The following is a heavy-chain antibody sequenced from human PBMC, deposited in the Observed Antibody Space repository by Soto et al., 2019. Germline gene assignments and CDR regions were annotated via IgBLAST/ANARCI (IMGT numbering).Heavy chain of an antibody. Sequence: GGSLRLSCAASGFTFSSYGMHWVRQAPGKGLEWVAVISYDGCNKYYADSVKGRFTISRDNSKNTLYLQMNSLRAEDTAVYYCAKDGLRLHTPYFFDYWGQGTLVTVSS. D-gene: IGHD5-18*01. CDR2: ISYDGCNK. J-gene: IGHJ4*02. CDR3: AKDGLRLHTPYFFDY. CDR1: GFTFSSYG. V-gene: IGHV3-30*18.